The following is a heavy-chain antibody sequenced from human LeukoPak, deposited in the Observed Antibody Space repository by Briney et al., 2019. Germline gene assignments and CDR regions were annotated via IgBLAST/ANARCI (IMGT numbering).Heavy chain of an antibody. CDR2: ISSSGTTI. Sequence: GGSLRLSCAASGFTFSSYEMNWVRQAPGKGLEWVSCISSSGTTIYYADSVKGRFTISRDNAKNSLYLQMNSLRAEDTAVYYCGRDRQLTVDCWGQGTLVTVSS. J-gene: IGHJ4*02. CDR1: GFTFSSYE. V-gene: IGHV3-48*03. CDR3: GRDRQLTVDC. D-gene: IGHD3-9*01.